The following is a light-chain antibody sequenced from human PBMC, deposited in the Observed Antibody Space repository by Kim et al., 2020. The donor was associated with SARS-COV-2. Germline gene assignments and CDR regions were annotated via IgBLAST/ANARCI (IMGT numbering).Light chain of an antibody. J-gene: IGLJ3*02. CDR3: CSYAGSSTWV. Sequence: QSALTQPASVSGSPGQSITISCTGTSSDIGSYNLVSWYQQYPGKAPKFMIYEVNKRPSGVSNRFSGSKSGNTASLTISGLQAEDEADYYCCSYAGSSTWVFGGGTQLTVL. V-gene: IGLV2-23*02. CDR1: SSDIGSYNL. CDR2: EVN.